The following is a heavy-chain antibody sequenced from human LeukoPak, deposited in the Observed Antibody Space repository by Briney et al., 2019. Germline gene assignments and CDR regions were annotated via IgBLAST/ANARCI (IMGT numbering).Heavy chain of an antibody. V-gene: IGHV4-4*07. Sequence: SETLSLTCTVSGGSVRSYYWSWIRQPAGKALEWIGRIYTSGSTSYNPSLKSRVTISVDKSKNQFSLKLSSVTAADTAMYYCATDSTVTTFNYMDVWGKGTTVTVSS. J-gene: IGHJ6*03. CDR2: IYTSGST. CDR3: ATDSTVTTFNYMDV. D-gene: IGHD4-11*01. CDR1: GGSVRSYY.